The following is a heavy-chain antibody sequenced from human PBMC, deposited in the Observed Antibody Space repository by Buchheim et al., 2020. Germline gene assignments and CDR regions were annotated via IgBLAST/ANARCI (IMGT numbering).Heavy chain of an antibody. CDR2: IKSKTDGGTT. V-gene: IGHV3-15*01. Sequence: EVVLVESGGGLVKPGESLRLSCAASGFTFSNVWMSWVRQAPGKGLEWVGHIKSKTDGGTTDYAAPVKGRFTISKDDSKNTLYLQMNSLKTEDTAVYYCTTALTITFGERYFDFWGQGTL. CDR1: GFTFSNVW. CDR3: TTALTITFGERYFDF. J-gene: IGHJ4*02. D-gene: IGHD3-16*01.